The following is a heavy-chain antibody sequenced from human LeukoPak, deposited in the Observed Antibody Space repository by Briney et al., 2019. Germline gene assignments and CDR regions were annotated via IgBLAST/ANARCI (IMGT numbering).Heavy chain of an antibody. D-gene: IGHD4-23*01. V-gene: IGHV4-59*01. CDR1: GGSISSYY. CDR2: IYYSGST. J-gene: IGHJ4*02. Sequence: SETLSLTCTVSGGSISSYYWSWIRQPPGKGLEWIGYIYYSGSTNYNPSLKSRVTISVDTSKNQFSLKLSSVTAADTAVYYCARVRGDYGGPFDYWXQGTLVTVSS. CDR3: ARVRGDYGGPFDY.